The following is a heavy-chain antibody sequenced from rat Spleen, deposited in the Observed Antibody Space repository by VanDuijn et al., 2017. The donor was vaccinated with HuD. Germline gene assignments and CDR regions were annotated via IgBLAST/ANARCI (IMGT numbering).Heavy chain of an antibody. Sequence: EVQLVESGGDLVQPGRSLKLSCAASGFTFSNFYMAWVRQAPTKGMEWVAYISTGGGSTYYRDSVKGRFTISRDNAKSTLYLQMDSLRSEDTATYYCTQQLGDWFAYWGQGTLVTVSS. V-gene: IGHV5-27*01. D-gene: IGHD1-10*01. CDR1: GFTFSNFY. CDR3: TQQLGDWFAY. J-gene: IGHJ3*01. CDR2: ISTGGGST.